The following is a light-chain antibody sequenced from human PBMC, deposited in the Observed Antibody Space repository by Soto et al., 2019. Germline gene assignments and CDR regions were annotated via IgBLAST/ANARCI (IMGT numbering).Light chain of an antibody. CDR1: SSDVGSYDY. CDR2: DVN. V-gene: IGLV2-14*03. J-gene: IGLJ1*01. CDR3: CAYSTSGTHV. Sequence: QSALTQPSSVSGSPGQSITFSCTGTSSDVGSYDYVSWHQQYPGKAPKLIIYDVNNRPSRVSSRFSGSKSGNTASLTISGPQTEAEAEYYCCAYSTSGTHVFGTGTKLTV.